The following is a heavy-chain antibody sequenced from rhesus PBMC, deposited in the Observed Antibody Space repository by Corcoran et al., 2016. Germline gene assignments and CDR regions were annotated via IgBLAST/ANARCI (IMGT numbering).Heavy chain of an antibody. CDR2: INSGGVST. CDR1: GFTFSSYG. D-gene: IGHD6-43*01. Sequence: EVQLVETGGGLGQPGGSLKRSCAASGFTFSSYGMSWVRQAPEKGLEWVSAINSGGVSTYYADSVMGRFTSSRDNSNNTLSLQMNSLGAEDTAVYYCAKELPYSSSYAFDYWGQGVLVTVSS. CDR3: AKELPYSSSYAFDY. V-gene: IGHV3S5*01. J-gene: IGHJ4*01.